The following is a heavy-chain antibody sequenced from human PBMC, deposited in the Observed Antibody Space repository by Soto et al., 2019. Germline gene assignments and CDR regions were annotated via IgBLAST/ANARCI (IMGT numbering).Heavy chain of an antibody. Sequence: ASVKVSCKSSGYTFTSYGVSWVRQAPGQGLEWLGWISVYTGNTKQAQKFQDRVTLTTEASTSTAYLELRSLRSDDTAVYYCARERCTTDKCYTHHFDVWGQGTTVTVSS. CDR2: ISVYTGNT. J-gene: IGHJ6*02. CDR1: GYTFTSYG. V-gene: IGHV1-18*04. D-gene: IGHD2-8*01. CDR3: ARERCTTDKCYTHHFDV.